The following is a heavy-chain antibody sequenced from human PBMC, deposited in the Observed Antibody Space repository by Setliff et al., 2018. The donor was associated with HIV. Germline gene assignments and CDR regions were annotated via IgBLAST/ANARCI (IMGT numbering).Heavy chain of an antibody. CDR3: ARDSPPAMITFGGVIVIPSVREPVD. D-gene: IGHD3-16*02. Sequence: PGGSLRLSCAASGFTFSDYWMSWVRQAPGKGLEWVANIKQDGTDKYYVDSVRGRFTISRDNARNSLFLQMNSLRVEDTAVYYCARDSPPAMITFGGVIVIPSVREPVDWGRGTLVTVS. CDR2: IKQDGTDK. CDR1: GFTFSDYW. J-gene: IGHJ4*02. V-gene: IGHV3-7*01.